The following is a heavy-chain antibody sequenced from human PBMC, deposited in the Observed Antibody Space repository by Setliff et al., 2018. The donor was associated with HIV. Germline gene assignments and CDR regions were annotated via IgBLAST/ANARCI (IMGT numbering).Heavy chain of an antibody. CDR1: GGSISSYS. CDR3: ASALQTYDNGWKLYYFDY. CDR2: IYYSGST. V-gene: IGHV4-59*08. Sequence: PSETLSLTCTVSGGSISSYSWSWIRQPPGKGLEWIGYIYYSGSTNYNPSLKSRVTISVDTSKNQFSLKLSSVTTADTAVYYCASALQTYDNGWKLYYFDYWGQGTLVTVSS. D-gene: IGHD6-19*01. J-gene: IGHJ4*02.